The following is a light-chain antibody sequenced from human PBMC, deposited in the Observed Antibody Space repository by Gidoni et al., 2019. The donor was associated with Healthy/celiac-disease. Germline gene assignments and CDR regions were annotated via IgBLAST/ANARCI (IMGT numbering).Light chain of an antibody. V-gene: IGKV1-39*01. Sequence: DIQMPKSPSSLSASVGDRVTITCRASQSISSYLNWYQQKPGKAPKLLIYAASSLQSGVPSRFSGSGSGTDFTLTISSLQPEDFATYYCQQSYSTPWTFXQXTKVEIK. CDR1: QSISSY. CDR2: AAS. CDR3: QQSYSTPWT. J-gene: IGKJ1*01.